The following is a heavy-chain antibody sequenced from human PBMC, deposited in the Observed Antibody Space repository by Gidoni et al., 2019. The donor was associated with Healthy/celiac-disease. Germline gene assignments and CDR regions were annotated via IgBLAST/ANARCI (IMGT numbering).Heavy chain of an antibody. V-gene: IGHV1-69*01. Sequence: SSYAISWVRQAPGQGLEWMGGIIPIFGTANYAQKFQGRVTITADESTSTAYMELSSLRSEDTAVYYCARCRRESGGIFGVTLWNWFDPWGQGTLVTVSS. CDR2: IIPIFGTA. J-gene: IGHJ5*02. CDR3: ARCRRESGGIFGVTLWNWFDP. D-gene: IGHD3-3*01. CDR1: SSYA.